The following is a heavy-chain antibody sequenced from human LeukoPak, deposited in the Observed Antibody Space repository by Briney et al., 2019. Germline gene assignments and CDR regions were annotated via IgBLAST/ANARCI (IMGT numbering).Heavy chain of an antibody. J-gene: IGHJ3*02. V-gene: IGHV1-69*13. D-gene: IGHD5-18*01. CDR3: ARDGDTAMVSFYDI. Sequence: GASVKVSCKASGVIFSSYAITWVRQAPGQGLEWMGGIIPMFGTPNYAQKFQGRVTITADESTNTAYMELSSLTYEDTAMYHCARDGDTAMVSFYDIWGQGTKVTVSS. CDR1: GVIFSSYA. CDR2: IIPMFGTP.